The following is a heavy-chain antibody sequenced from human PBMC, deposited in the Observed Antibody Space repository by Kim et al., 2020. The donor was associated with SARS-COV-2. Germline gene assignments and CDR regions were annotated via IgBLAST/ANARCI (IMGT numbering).Heavy chain of an antibody. CDR2: IYYSGST. CDR3: ASLMARELLIFDY. Sequence: SETLSLTCTVSGGSISSSSYYWGWIRQPPGKGLEWIGSIYYSGSTYYNPSLKSRVTISVDTSKNQFSLKLSSVTAADTAVYYCASLMARELLIFDYWGQGTLVTVSS. J-gene: IGHJ4*02. CDR1: GGSISSSSYY. V-gene: IGHV4-39*01. D-gene: IGHD1-26*01.